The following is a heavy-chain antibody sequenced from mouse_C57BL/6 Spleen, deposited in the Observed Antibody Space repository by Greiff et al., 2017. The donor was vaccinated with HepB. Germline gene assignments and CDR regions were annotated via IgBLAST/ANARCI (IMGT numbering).Heavy chain of an antibody. Sequence: VQVVESGAELVRPGASVTLSCKASGYTFTDYEMHWVKQTPVHGLEWIGAIDPETGGTAYNQKFKGKAILTADKSSSTAYMELRSLTSEDSAVYYCSYSNYDAMDYWGQGTSVTVSS. D-gene: IGHD2-5*01. CDR2: IDPETGGT. CDR1: GYTFTDYE. V-gene: IGHV1-15*01. J-gene: IGHJ4*01. CDR3: SYSNYDAMDY.